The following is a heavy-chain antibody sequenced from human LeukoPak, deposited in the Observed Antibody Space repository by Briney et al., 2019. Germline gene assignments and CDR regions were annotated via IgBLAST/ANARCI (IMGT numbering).Heavy chain of an antibody. D-gene: IGHD6-13*01. CDR1: GVTFSDYA. CDR2: IWYDGSNK. Sequence: GGSLRLSCAASGVTFSDYAMHWVRQVPGKGLEWVAVIWYDGSNKYHADSVKGRFTISRDNSKNTLYLEMNSLKVEDTAVYYCAREGKAAGTSGWIDPWGQGTLVTVSS. V-gene: IGHV3-33*01. CDR3: AREGKAAGTSGWIDP. J-gene: IGHJ5*02.